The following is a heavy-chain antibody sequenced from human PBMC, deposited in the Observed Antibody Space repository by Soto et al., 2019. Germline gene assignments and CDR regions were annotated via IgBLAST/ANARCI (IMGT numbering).Heavy chain of an antibody. J-gene: IGHJ4*02. CDR2: ISIRGIEI. CDR1: GFTFSGYS. D-gene: IGHD2-15*01. V-gene: IGHV3-30*18. CDR3: AKGDCSGGRCYRGFDY. Sequence: QVQLVESGGGVVQPGRSLRLSCAASGFTFSGYSFHWVRQAPGKGLEWVALISIRGIEISYADSAKGRFTISRDDSRSMVFLQMNNLRVEDTAVYFCAKGDCSGGRCYRGFDYWGQGTLVTVSA.